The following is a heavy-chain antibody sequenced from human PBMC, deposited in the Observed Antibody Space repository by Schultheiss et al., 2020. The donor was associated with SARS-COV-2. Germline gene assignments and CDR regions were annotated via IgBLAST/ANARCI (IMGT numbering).Heavy chain of an antibody. J-gene: IGHJ6*02. D-gene: IGHD3-10*01. V-gene: IGHV4-39*07. CDR1: GGSISSSSYY. CDR2: IYYSGST. Sequence: SETLSLTCTVSGGSISSSSYYWGWIRQPPGKGLEWIGSIYYSGSTNYNPSLKSRVTISVDTSKNQFSLKLSSVTAADTAVYYCTRPIYGITMVRGVPHGMDVWGQGTTVTVSS. CDR3: TRPIYGITMVRGVPHGMDV.